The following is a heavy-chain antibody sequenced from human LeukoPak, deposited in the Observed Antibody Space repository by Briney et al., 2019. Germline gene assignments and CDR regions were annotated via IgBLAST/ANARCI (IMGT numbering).Heavy chain of an antibody. CDR1: GFTFRTYG. V-gene: IGHV3-30*02. CDR2: TRYEGSSK. Sequence: PGGSLRLSCAASGFTFRTYGMHWVRQAPDKGLEWVAFTRYEGSSKYYADSVKGRFTISRDNSKNTLYLQMDSLRPEDTAVYYCAKDLLRDRWFGESWGQGTLVTVSS. J-gene: IGHJ5*02. CDR3: AKDLLRDRWFGES. D-gene: IGHD3-10*01.